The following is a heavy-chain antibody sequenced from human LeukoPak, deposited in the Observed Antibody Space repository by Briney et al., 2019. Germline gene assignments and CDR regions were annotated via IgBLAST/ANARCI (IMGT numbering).Heavy chain of an antibody. CDR2: FSSVGSTI. J-gene: IGHJ3*02. CDR1: GFTFSDYY. CDR3: ARSGVATITDAFDI. D-gene: IGHD5-24*01. V-gene: IGHV3-11*04. Sequence: GGSLRLSCAASGFTFSDYYMSWIRQAPGKGLEWVSFFSSVGSTIYYADSVKGRFTISRDNAKNSLYLQMNSLRAEDTAVYYCARSGVATITDAFDIWGQGTMVTVSS.